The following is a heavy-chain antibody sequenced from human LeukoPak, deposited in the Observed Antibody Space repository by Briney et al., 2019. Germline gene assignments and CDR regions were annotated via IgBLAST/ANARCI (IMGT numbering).Heavy chain of an antibody. Sequence: SVKVSCKASGDSVSHDISWVRQAPGQGFEWRGGIIPMSRTTDYAQKFRDRVTITTDESTSTVYMEVRSLSFEDTAIYYCASDSGSGMYYMDVWGKGTTVAVAS. CDR3: ASDSGSGMYYMDV. V-gene: IGHV1-69*05. CDR1: GDSVSHD. J-gene: IGHJ6*03. D-gene: IGHD3-10*01. CDR2: IIPMSRTT.